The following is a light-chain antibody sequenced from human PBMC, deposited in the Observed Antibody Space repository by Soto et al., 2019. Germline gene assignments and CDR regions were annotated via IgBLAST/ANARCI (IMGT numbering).Light chain of an antibody. Sequence: IQLTQSPSSLSASVGDRVTITCRTSQSISAYLNWYRQKPGQAPELLIYATSNLHSGVPSRFSGSGSVTEVTLTINSLQPEDLATYYCQQSHSSEYSFGQGTRLEIK. V-gene: IGKV1-39*01. CDR2: ATS. CDR3: QQSHSSEYS. CDR1: QSISAY. J-gene: IGKJ2*01.